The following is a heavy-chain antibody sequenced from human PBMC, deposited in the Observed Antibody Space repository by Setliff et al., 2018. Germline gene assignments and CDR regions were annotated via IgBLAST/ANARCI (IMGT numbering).Heavy chain of an antibody. Sequence: ASETLSLTCTVSGGRISGSNHYWGWVRQPPGKGLEWIGSMYSGGNTYYNPSLKGRATISIDTSKNQFSLKLNSVTAADTAVYYCGRSEAYNWFDPWGQGTLVTVSS. CDR3: GRSEAYNWFDP. CDR2: MYSGGNT. V-gene: IGHV4-39*07. CDR1: GGRISGSNHY. J-gene: IGHJ5*02.